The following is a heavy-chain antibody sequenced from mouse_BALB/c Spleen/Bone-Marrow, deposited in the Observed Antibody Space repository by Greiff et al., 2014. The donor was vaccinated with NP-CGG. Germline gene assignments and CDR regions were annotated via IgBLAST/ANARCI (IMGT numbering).Heavy chain of an antibody. D-gene: IGHD1-1*01. CDR1: GYTFSNYW. J-gene: IGHJ2*01. CDR2: ILPGSGTA. Sequence: QVQLQQSGAELMKPGASVKISCKATGYTFSNYWIDWVKQRPGHGLERIGEILPGSGTANYNEKFKGKATFTADTSSNKAYMQLSSLTSEDSALYYCARASVVPYYFDFWGQGTTLTVSS. CDR3: ARASVVPYYFDF. V-gene: IGHV1-9*01.